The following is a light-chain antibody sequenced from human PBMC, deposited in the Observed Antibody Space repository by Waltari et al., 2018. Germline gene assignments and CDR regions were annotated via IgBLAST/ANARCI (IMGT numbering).Light chain of an antibody. CDR3: TSFRSGASWV. CDR2: DVN. V-gene: IGLV2-14*03. CDR1: KNDAGAYNY. Sequence: QSALTQPASVSGSPGQSIIISCAGTKNDAGAYNYVAWFQHHPGKAPKLIIPDVNKRPSGVSSRFSASKSDNTASLTISGLQAEDEANYYCTSFRSGASWVFGGGTTLTVL. J-gene: IGLJ3*02.